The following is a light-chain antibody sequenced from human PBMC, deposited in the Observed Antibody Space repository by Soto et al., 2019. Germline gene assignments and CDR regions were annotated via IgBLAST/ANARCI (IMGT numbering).Light chain of an antibody. CDR3: QQYNSYSRT. J-gene: IGKJ1*01. CDR2: KAA. V-gene: IGKV1-5*03. Sequence: IQMTQSTDTLSASVGDRVTITCRASQSISSWLAWDKQKPGKDPKLLIYKAASLESWVPSRFSGSGSGTELTLTISSLQPDDFATYYCQQYNSYSRTFGQGTKVDIK. CDR1: QSISSW.